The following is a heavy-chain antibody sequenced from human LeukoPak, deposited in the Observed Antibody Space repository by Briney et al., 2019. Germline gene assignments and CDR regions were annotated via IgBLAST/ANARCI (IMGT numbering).Heavy chain of an antibody. J-gene: IGHJ4*02. CDR2: ISGGGTST. V-gene: IGHV3-23*01. D-gene: IGHD6-19*01. CDR3: ANGYSSGWYSFDY. Sequence: GGSLRLSCAASGFTFSDYAMSWVRQAPGEGLEWVSGISGGGTSTYYADSVKGRFTISRDNSKNTVYLQMNSLRAEDTAVYYCANGYSSGWYSFDYWGQGTLVTVSS. CDR1: GFTFSDYA.